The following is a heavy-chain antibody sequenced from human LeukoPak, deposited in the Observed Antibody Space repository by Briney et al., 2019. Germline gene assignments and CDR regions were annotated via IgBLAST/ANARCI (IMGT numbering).Heavy chain of an antibody. V-gene: IGHV3-74*01. D-gene: IGHD2-2*01. Sequence: GGSLRLSCAASGFTFSGYWIHWVRQAPGKGLVWVSRINGDGSSTNYADSVKGRFTITRDNAKNTLYLQMNSLRAEDTAVYYCARSYAPGYIWGQGTMVTVSS. CDR2: INGDGSST. CDR3: ARSYAPGYI. CDR1: GFTFSGYW. J-gene: IGHJ3*02.